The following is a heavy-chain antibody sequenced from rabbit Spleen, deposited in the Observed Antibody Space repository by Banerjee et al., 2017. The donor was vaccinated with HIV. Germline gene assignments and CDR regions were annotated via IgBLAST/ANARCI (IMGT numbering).Heavy chain of an antibody. CDR1: GFSFSADYW. CDR3: ARWAGTGLDL. V-gene: IGHV1S40*01. D-gene: IGHD7-1*01. Sequence: QSLEESGGDLVKPGASLTLTCTASGFSFSADYWICWVRQAPGKGLTWIACMHTSSSDDTYYASWAKGRFTISKTSSTTVTLQMTSLTAADTATYFCARWAGTGLDLWGPGTLVTVS. CDR2: MHTSSSDDT. J-gene: IGHJ4*01.